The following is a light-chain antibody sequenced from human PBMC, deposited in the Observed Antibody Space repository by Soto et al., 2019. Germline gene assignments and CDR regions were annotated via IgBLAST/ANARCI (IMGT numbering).Light chain of an antibody. V-gene: IGKV1-5*01. CDR1: RSISSW. CDR3: QQYNSYWT. Sequence: DIQMTQSPSTLSASVGDRVTITCRASRSISSWLAWYQKKPGKAPKLLIYDASSLESGVPSRFSGSGSGTEFTLTISSLQPDDFATYYCQQYNSYWTFGQGTKVDIK. J-gene: IGKJ1*01. CDR2: DAS.